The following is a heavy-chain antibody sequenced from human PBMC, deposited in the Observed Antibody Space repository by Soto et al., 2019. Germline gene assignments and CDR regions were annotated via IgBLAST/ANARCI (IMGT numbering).Heavy chain of an antibody. CDR1: GYTFTGYY. V-gene: IGHV1-2*02. Sequence: GASVKVSCKASGYTFTGYYMHWVRQAPAQGLEWMGWINPNSGGTNYAQKFQGRVTMTRDTSISTAYMELSRLRSDDTAVYYCARVLSSTSCYTCGMDVWGQGTTVTVSS. J-gene: IGHJ6*02. CDR2: INPNSGGT. CDR3: ARVLSSTSCYTCGMDV. D-gene: IGHD2-2*02.